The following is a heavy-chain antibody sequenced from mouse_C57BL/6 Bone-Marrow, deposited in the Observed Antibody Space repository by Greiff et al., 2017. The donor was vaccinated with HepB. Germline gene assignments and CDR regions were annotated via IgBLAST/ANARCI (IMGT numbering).Heavy chain of an antibody. CDR3: ARLTDRFAY. J-gene: IGHJ3*01. D-gene: IGHD2-13*01. CDR1: GYTFTSYW. CDR2: IDPSDSYT. Sequence: VQLQQPGAELVMPGASVKLSCKASGYTFTSYWMHWVKQRPGQGLEWIGEIDPSDSYTNYNQKFKGKSTLTVDKSSSTAYMQLSSLTSEDSAVYYCARLTDRFAYWGQGTLVTVSA. V-gene: IGHV1-69*01.